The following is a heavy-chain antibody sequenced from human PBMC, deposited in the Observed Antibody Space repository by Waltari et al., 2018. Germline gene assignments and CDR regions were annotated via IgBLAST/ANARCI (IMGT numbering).Heavy chain of an antibody. Sequence: QVQLQESGPGLVKPSQTLSLTCTVSGGSVSRGGDYWSWIRQPAGKGLEWVGHIYTSGRTTYNPSLKSRVTISRDTSKKQFYLELRSLGTEDTAIDDCARRVSTKGAFEVWGRGTLVTVSP. CDR1: GGSVSRGGDY. J-gene: IGHJ3*01. CDR2: IYTSGRT. V-gene: IGHV4-61*09. D-gene: IGHD5-12*01. CDR3: ARRVSTKGAFEV.